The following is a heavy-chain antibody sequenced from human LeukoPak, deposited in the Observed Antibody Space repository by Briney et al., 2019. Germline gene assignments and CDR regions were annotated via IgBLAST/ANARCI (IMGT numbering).Heavy chain of an antibody. J-gene: IGHJ3*02. V-gene: IGHV1-69*05. Sequence: SVKVSCKASGGTFSSYAISWVRQAPGQGLEWMGRIIPIFGTANYAQKFQGRVTITTDESTSTAYMELSSLRSEDTAVYYCARDRGAVVVTADSNAFDIWGQGTMVTVSS. D-gene: IGHD2-21*02. CDR2: IIPIFGTA. CDR1: GGTFSSYA. CDR3: ARDRGAVVVTADSNAFDI.